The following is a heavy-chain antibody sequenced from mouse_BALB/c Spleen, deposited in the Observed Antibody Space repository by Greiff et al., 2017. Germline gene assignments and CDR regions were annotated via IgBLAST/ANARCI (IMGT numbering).Heavy chain of an antibody. CDR2: ISYSGST. Sequence: VQLKESGPGLVKPSQSLSLTCTVTGYSITSDYAWNWIRQFPGNKLEWMGYISYSGSTSYNPSLKSRISITRDTSKNQFFLQLNSVTTEDTATYYCAREGGSYESSYAMDYWGQGTSVTVSS. J-gene: IGHJ4*01. CDR3: AREGGSYESSYAMDY. V-gene: IGHV3-2*02. CDR1: GYSITSDYA. D-gene: IGHD2-3*01.